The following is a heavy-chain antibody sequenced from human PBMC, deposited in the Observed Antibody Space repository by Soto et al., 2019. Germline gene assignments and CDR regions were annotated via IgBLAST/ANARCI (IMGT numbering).Heavy chain of an antibody. J-gene: IGHJ6*02. D-gene: IGHD2-21*02. Sequence: PSETLSLTCTVSGGSISSYYWSWIRQPPGKGLEWIGYIYYSGSTNYNPSLKSRVTISVDTSKNQFSLKLSSVTAADTAVYYCARVEGSCGGDCYQYYYYYGMDVWGQGTTVTVSS. CDR3: ARVEGSCGGDCYQYYYYYGMDV. CDR1: GGSISSYY. CDR2: IYYSGST. V-gene: IGHV4-59*01.